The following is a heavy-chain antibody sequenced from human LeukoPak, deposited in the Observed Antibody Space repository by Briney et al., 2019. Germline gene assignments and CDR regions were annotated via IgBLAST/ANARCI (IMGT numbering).Heavy chain of an antibody. CDR2: INPNSGGT. J-gene: IGHJ4*02. Sequence: GASVKVSCKASGYSFTGHYMHWVRQAPGQGPEWMGWINPNSGGTNYAQKFQGRVTMTWDTSISTAYMELSRLRSDDTAVYYCARDLRSYNYWGQGTLVTVSA. V-gene: IGHV1-2*02. D-gene: IGHD3-10*01. CDR1: GYSFTGHY. CDR3: ARDLRSYNY.